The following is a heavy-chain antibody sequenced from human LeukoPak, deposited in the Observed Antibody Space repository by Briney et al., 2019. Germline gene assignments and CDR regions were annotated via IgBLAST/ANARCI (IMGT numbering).Heavy chain of an antibody. CDR1: GFTFSSYW. V-gene: IGHV3-64*01. CDR2: ISSNGGST. CDR3: ARRAVVPAARLYYFDY. J-gene: IGHJ4*02. Sequence: QTGGSLRLSCAASGFTFSSYWMSWVRQAPGKGLEYVSAISSNGGSTYYANSVKGRFTISRDNSKNTLYLQMGSLRAEDMAVYYCARRAVVPAARLYYFDYWGQGTLVTVSS. D-gene: IGHD2-2*01.